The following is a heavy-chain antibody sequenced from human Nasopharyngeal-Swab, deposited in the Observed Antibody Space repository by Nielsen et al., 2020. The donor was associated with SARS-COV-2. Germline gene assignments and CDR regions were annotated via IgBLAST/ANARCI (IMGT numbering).Heavy chain of an antibody. V-gene: IGHV3-74*01. CDR1: GFTFSTYW. CDR2: INGDGSST. CDR3: TRAGNYRHDY. Sequence: GESLKISCAASGFTFSTYWVHWVRQAPGKGLVWVSHINGDGSSTSYADSLKGRFTISRDNAKNTLYLQMNSLRVEDTAVYYCTRAGNYRHDYWGQGTLVTVSS. D-gene: IGHD1-7*01. J-gene: IGHJ4*02.